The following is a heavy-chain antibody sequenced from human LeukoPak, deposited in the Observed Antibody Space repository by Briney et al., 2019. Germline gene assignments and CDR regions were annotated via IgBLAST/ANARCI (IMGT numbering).Heavy chain of an antibody. CDR3: ARHGRPDCTSDRCFSWFDS. CDR2: MYISGTT. V-gene: IGHV4-4*09. Sequence: TSETLSLTCSVSGGSISSYHWSWIRQTPGKGLGLIGFMYISGTTNYNPSFKSRVTISVDPSKNQLSLHLNSVTAAHAAVYFCARHGRPDCTSDRCFSWFDSWGQGTVVTVSS. CDR1: GGSISSYH. J-gene: IGHJ5*01. D-gene: IGHD2-21*01.